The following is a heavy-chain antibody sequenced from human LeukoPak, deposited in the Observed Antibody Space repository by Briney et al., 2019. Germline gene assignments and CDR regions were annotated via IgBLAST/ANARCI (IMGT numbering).Heavy chain of an antibody. CDR3: SKQSGSSWYSYYYYYMDV. V-gene: IGHV3-23*01. D-gene: IGHD6-13*01. CDR2: ISGSSVGT. CDR1: GFTFGNYA. Sequence: PGGSLRLSCAAYGFTFGNYAMTWVRQAPGKGLEWVSAISGSSVGTYYADSVKGRFTISRDNSKNTLYLQMNSLRSEDTAVYHCSKQSGSSWYSYYYYYMDVWGKGTTVTVSS. J-gene: IGHJ6*03.